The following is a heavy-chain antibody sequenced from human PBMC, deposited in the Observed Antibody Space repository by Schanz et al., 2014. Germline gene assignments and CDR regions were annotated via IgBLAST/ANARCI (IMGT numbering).Heavy chain of an antibody. CDR3: ARGGSKFYLDY. CDR1: GFTFSSYA. D-gene: IGHD6-13*01. Sequence: VQLVESGGGLVQPGGSLRLSCAASGFTFSSYAVHWVRQAPGKGLEWVAGVSSDGSKKYDADSVRGRFTISRDNSKNTLTLQMNSLRDEDTAVYYCARGGSKFYLDYWGQGTLVTVSS. V-gene: IGHV3-30-3*01. J-gene: IGHJ4*02. CDR2: VSSDGSKK.